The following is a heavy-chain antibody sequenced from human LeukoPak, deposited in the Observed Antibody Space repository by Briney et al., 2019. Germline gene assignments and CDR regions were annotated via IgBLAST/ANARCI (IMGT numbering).Heavy chain of an antibody. J-gene: IGHJ4*02. Sequence: PGGSLRLSCAASGFTFSNYGFHWVRQAPGKGLEWVAVIWYDGSNKYYADSVKGRFTIPRDNSKNTLYLQMNSLRAEDTAVYYCARDLGTTNYFFDYWGQGTLVTVSS. V-gene: IGHV3-33*01. CDR2: IWYDGSNK. D-gene: IGHD4-17*01. CDR1: GFTFSNYG. CDR3: ARDLGTTNYFFDY.